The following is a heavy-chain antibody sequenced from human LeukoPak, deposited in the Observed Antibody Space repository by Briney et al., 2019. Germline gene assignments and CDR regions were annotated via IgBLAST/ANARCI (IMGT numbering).Heavy chain of an antibody. J-gene: IGHJ4*02. Sequence: GGSLRLSCAASGFTFSSYSMNWVRQAPGKGLEWVSSIRSSSSYIYYADSVKGRFTISRDNAKNSLYLQMNSLRAEDTAVYYCAREARYSSSWATYFDYWGQGTLVTVSS. CDR1: GFTFSSYS. CDR3: AREARYSSSWATYFDY. D-gene: IGHD6-13*01. V-gene: IGHV3-21*01. CDR2: IRSSSSYI.